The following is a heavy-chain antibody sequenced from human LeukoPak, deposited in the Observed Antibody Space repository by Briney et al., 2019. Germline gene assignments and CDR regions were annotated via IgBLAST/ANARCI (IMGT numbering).Heavy chain of an antibody. V-gene: IGHV1-18*01. J-gene: IGHJ4*02. CDR3: ARANCITMIVVVITALDY. CDR1: GYTFTSYG. CDR2: ISAYNGNT. D-gene: IGHD3-22*01. Sequence: ASVKVSCKASGYTFTSYGISWVRQAPGQGLERMGWISAYNGNTNYAQKLQGRVTMTTDTSTSTAYMELRSLRSDDTAVYYCARANCITMIVVVITALDYWGQGTLVTVSS.